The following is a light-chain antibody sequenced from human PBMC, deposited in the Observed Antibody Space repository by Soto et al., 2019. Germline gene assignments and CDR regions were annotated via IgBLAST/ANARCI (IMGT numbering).Light chain of an antibody. CDR1: SSDVGGYDY. V-gene: IGLV2-8*01. CDR2: EVN. J-gene: IGLJ2*01. Sequence: QSALTQPPSASGSPGQSVTISCTGTSSDVGGYDYVSWYRQHPGKAPKLMIYEVNKRPSGVPDRFSGSKSGNTASLTVSGLQADDEADYYCSSNAGSVAVLFGGGTKVTVL. CDR3: SSNAGSVAVL.